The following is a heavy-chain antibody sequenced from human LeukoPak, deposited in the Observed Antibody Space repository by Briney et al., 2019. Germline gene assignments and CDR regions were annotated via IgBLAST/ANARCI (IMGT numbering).Heavy chain of an antibody. Sequence: ASVKVSCKASGYTFTGYYMHWVRQAPGQGLEWMGWINPNSGGTNYAQKFQGRVTMTRDTSISTAYMELSRLRSDDMAVYYCAREEAYGSGSYFGYWGQGTLVTVSS. D-gene: IGHD3-10*01. V-gene: IGHV1-2*02. CDR3: AREEAYGSGSYFGY. J-gene: IGHJ4*02. CDR2: INPNSGGT. CDR1: GYTFTGYY.